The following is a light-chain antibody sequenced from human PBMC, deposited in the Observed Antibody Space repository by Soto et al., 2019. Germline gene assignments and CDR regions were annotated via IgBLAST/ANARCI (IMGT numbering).Light chain of an antibody. CDR1: SSDVGGYNY. Sequence: QSALTQPGSVSGSPGQPVTISCTGTSSDVGGYNYVSWYQQHPGKAPKLMIYDVNKQPSGVPDRFSGSKSGNTASLTISGLQAADEADYYCCSYAGGWVFGGGTKLTVL. J-gene: IGLJ3*02. CDR3: CSYAGGWV. V-gene: IGLV2-11*01. CDR2: DVN.